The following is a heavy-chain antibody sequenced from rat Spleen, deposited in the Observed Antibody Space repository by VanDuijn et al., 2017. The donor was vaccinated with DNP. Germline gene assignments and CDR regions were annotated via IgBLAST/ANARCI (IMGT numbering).Heavy chain of an antibody. CDR2: ISYDGSST. D-gene: IGHD5-1*01. Sequence: EVQLVGSGGGLVQSGRSLKLSCAASGFTFSNYDMAWVRQAPEKGLEWVATISYDGSSTYYPDSVRGRFTISRDNAENTVYLQMNSLRSEDTATYYCAIANGAYWGQGVMVTVSS. CDR1: GFTFSNYD. V-gene: IGHV5-7*01. CDR3: AIANGAY. J-gene: IGHJ2*01.